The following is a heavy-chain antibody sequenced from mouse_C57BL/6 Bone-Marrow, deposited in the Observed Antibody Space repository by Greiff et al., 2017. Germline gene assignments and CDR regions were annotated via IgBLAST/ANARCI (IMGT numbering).Heavy chain of an antibody. CDR3: ARDYGSSWRFAY. CDR1: GYTFTSYW. V-gene: IGHV1-55*01. D-gene: IGHD1-1*01. J-gene: IGHJ3*01. CDR2: IYPGSGST. Sequence: QVQLQQPGAELVKPGASVKMSCRASGYTFTSYWITWVKQRPGQGLEWIGDIYPGSGSTNYNEKFKSKATLTVDTSSSTAYMQLSSLTSEDSAVYYCARDYGSSWRFAYWGQGTLVTVSA.